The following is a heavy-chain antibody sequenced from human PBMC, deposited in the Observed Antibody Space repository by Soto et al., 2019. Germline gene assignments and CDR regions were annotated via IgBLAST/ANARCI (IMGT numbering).Heavy chain of an antibody. CDR1: GFTFSSYG. D-gene: IGHD6-13*01. CDR2: IWYDGSNK. Sequence: QVQLVESGGGVVQLGRSLRLSCAASGFTFSSYGMHWVRQAPGKGLEWVAVIWYDGSNKYYADSVKGRFTISRDNSKNTLYLQMNSLRAEDTAVYYCARDLAAAAGTGGDYWGQGTLVTVSS. V-gene: IGHV3-33*01. CDR3: ARDLAAAAGTGGDY. J-gene: IGHJ4*02.